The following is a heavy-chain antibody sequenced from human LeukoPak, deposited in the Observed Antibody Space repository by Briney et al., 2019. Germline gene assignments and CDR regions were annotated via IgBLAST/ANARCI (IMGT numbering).Heavy chain of an antibody. Sequence: GRSLRLSCAASGFTFSSYGMHWVRQAPGKGLEWVAVIWYDGSNKYYADSVKGRFTISRDNSKNTPYLQMNSLRAEDTAVYYCARDWGQLPDYWGQGTLVTVSS. CDR1: GFTFSSYG. D-gene: IGHD2-2*01. CDR2: IWYDGSNK. J-gene: IGHJ4*02. CDR3: ARDWGQLPDY. V-gene: IGHV3-33*01.